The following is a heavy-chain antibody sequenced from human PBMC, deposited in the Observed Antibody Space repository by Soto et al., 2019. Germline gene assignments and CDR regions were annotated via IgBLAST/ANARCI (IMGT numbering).Heavy chain of an antibody. D-gene: IGHD3-22*01. CDR2: IYHSGST. Sequence: SETLSLTCAFSGCSISSSNWWIWVRQPPGKGLEWIGEIYHSGSTNYNPSLKSRVTISVDKSKNQFSLKLSSVTAADTAVYYCATRLGYYDSSGYYSNWFDPWGQGTLVTVSS. J-gene: IGHJ5*02. V-gene: IGHV4-4*02. CDR3: ATRLGYYDSSGYYSNWFDP. CDR1: GCSISSSNW.